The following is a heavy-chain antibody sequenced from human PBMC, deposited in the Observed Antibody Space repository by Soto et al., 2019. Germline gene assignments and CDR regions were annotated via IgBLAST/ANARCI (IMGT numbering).Heavy chain of an antibody. J-gene: IGHJ6*02. Sequence: ETLSLTCTASGGAVRSGRYYWSWIRQPPGKGLEWIGYIYYSGSTNYNPSLKSRVTISVDTSKNQFSLKLSSVTAADTAVYYCARGIEGWYQGRYYYGMDVWGQGTTLTVSS. CDR2: IYYSGST. V-gene: IGHV4-61*01. CDR3: ARGIEGWYQGRYYYGMDV. D-gene: IGHD6-19*01. CDR1: GGAVRSGRYY.